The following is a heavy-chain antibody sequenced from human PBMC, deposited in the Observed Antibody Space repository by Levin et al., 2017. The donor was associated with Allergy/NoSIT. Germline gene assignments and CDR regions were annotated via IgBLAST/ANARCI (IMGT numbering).Heavy chain of an antibody. CDR2: IYYSGST. V-gene: IGHV4-39*01. Sequence: PGGSLRLSCTVSGGSISSSSYYWGWIRQPPGKGLEWIGSIYYSGSTYYNPSLKSRVTISVDTSKNQFSLKLSSVTAADTAVYYCARRYGSGSLSRRFEAFDIWGQGTMVTVSS. D-gene: IGHD3-10*01. CDR3: ARRYGSGSLSRRFEAFDI. CDR1: GGSISSSSYY. J-gene: IGHJ3*02.